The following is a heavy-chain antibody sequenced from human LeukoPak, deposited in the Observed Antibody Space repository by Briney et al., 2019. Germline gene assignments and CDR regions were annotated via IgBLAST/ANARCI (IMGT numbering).Heavy chain of an antibody. CDR2: ISGSGGST. J-gene: IGHJ4*02. V-gene: IGHV3-23*01. D-gene: IGHD3-10*01. CDR3: AKDQVAHYYGSGSYYD. Sequence: PGGSLRLSCAASGFTFSSYAMSWVRQAPGKGLEWVSAISGSGGSTYYADSVKGRFTISRDNSKNTLYLQMNSLRAEDTAVYYCAKDQVAHYYGSGSYYDWGQGTLVTVSS. CDR1: GFTFSSYA.